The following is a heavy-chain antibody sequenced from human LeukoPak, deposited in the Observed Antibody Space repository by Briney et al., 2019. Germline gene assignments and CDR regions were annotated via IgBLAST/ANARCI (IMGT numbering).Heavy chain of an antibody. CDR2: ISSSTIYL. CDR1: GFIFSSYS. V-gene: IGHV3-21*01. J-gene: IGHJ4*02. CDR3: ARLKAITKAARDY. Sequence: PGGSLRLSCAASGFIFSSYSMNWVRQAPGKGLEWVSSISSSTIYLYYADSVKGRFTISRDNAKNSLYLQMNSLRAEDTAVYYCARLKAITKAARDYWGQGTLVTVSS. D-gene: IGHD2-15*01.